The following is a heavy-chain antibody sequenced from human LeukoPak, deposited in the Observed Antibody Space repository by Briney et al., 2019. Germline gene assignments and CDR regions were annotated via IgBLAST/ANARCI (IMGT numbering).Heavy chain of an antibody. V-gene: IGHV3-21*01. Sequence: GGSLRLSCAASGVTFSSYSMNWVRQAPRKGLEWVSSISSDSDYIYYADSVRGRFTISRDNAKNSLYLQMNSLRAEDMAVYYCARDYSRLLDVWGQGTTVTVSS. J-gene: IGHJ6*02. D-gene: IGHD4-11*01. CDR2: ISSDSDYI. CDR1: GVTFSSYS. CDR3: ARDYSRLLDV.